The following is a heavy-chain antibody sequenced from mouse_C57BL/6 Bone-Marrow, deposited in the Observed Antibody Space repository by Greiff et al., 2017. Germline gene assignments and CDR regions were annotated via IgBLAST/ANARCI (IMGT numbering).Heavy chain of an antibody. V-gene: IGHV5-16*01. D-gene: IGHD1-1*01. CDR2: INSDGSST. J-gene: IGHJ1*03. CDR1: GFTFSDYY. CDR3: AGDYCGIYFDV. Sequence: EVKLVESEGGLVQPGSSMKLSCTASGFTFSDYYMAWVRQVPEKGLEWVANINSDGSSTYYMDSLKSRFIISRDNATNILYLQISSLKSEDTTTYDFAGDYCGIYFDVWGTGTTVTVSS.